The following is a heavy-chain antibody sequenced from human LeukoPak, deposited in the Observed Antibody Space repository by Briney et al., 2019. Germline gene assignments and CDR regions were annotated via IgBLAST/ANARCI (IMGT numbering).Heavy chain of an antibody. J-gene: IGHJ4*02. CDR2: IYYSGST. D-gene: IGHD3-16*02. Sequence: SQTLSLTCTVSGGSISSGGYYWSWIRQHPGKGLEWIGYIYYSGSTYYNPSLKSRVTISVDTSKNQFSLKLSSVTAADTAVYYCARDPLLRLGELSFIDWGQGTLVTFSS. CDR3: ARDPLLRLGELSFID. V-gene: IGHV4-31*03. CDR1: GGSISSGGYY.